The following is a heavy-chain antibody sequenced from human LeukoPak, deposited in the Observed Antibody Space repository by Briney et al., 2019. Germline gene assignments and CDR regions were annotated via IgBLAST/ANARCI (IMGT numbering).Heavy chain of an antibody. Sequence: PSETLSLTCTVSGGSISSGSYHWSWIRQPAGKGLEWIGRIYTSGSTNYNPSLKSRVTISVDTSKNQFSLKLSSVTAADTAVYYCARDGGNDRSIISYYFDYWGQGTLVTVSS. CDR2: IYTSGST. CDR3: ARDGGNDRSIISYYFDY. V-gene: IGHV4-61*02. D-gene: IGHD1-1*01. J-gene: IGHJ4*02. CDR1: GGSISSGSYH.